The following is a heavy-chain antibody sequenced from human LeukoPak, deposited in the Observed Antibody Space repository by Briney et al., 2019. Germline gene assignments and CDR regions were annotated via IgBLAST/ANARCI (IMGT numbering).Heavy chain of an antibody. Sequence: SETLSLTCTVSGGSISSYYWSWIRQPPGKGLEWIGYIYYSGSTNYNPSLKSRVTISIDASKNQFSLKLSSVTAADTAVYYCAREPPGYWGQGILVTVSS. J-gene: IGHJ4*02. CDR1: GGSISSYY. V-gene: IGHV4-59*12. CDR2: IYYSGST. CDR3: AREPPGY.